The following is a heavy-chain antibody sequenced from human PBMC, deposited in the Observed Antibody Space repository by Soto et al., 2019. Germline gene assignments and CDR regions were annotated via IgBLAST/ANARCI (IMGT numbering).Heavy chain of an antibody. D-gene: IGHD2-2*01. V-gene: IGHV6-1*01. CDR3: ARGWTSSHFGC. Sequence: SQTLSLTCAISGDSVSSNSAAWNCISQSPSRGLEWLGRTYYRSKLYNDYGVSVKSRITIEPDTSKNQFSLQLNSVTPEDTAVYYCARGWTSSHFGCWGQGTLVTVSS. CDR2: TYYRSKLYN. J-gene: IGHJ4*02. CDR1: GDSVSSNSAA.